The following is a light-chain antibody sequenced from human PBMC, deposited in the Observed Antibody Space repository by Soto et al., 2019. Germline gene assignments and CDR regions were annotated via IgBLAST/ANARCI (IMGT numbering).Light chain of an antibody. CDR1: QSISNW. CDR2: HAS. Sequence: DLQMAQSPSTLSSSGGGSVTINCRASQSISNWLAWYQQKPGTAPKVLIYHASNLQSGVPSRFSGSGSGTEFTLTISSLQPDDFATYYCQQYNSYSFGQGTKVDIK. J-gene: IGKJ1*01. V-gene: IGKV1-5*01. CDR3: QQYNSYS.